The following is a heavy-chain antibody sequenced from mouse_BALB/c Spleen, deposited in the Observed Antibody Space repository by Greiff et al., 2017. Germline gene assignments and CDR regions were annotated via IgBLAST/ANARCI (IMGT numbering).Heavy chain of an antibody. D-gene: IGHD2-14*01. Sequence: VQLQQSGAELVKPGASVKLSCTASGFNIKDTYMHWVKQRPEQGLEWIGRIDPAHGNTKYDPKFQGKATITADTSSNTAYLQLSSLTSEDTAVYYCARERGGYDDYWYFDVWGAGTTVTVSS. CDR3: ARERGGYDDYWYFDV. V-gene: IGHV14-3*02. CDR2: IDPAHGNT. J-gene: IGHJ1*01. CDR1: GFNIKDTY.